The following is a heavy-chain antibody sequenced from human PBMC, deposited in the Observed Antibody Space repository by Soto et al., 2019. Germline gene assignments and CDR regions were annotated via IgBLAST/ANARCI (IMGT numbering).Heavy chain of an antibody. D-gene: IGHD2-15*01. CDR3: ARSEKIRKYCSGGSCHNDY. CDR2: ISAYNGNT. J-gene: IGHJ4*02. Sequence: QVQLVQSGAEVKKPGASVKVSCKASGYTFTSYGISWVRQAPGQGLEWMGWISAYNGNTNCAQKLQGRVTMTTDTSTSTAYMELRSLRSDDTAVYYCARSEKIRKYCSGGSCHNDYWGQGTLVTVSS. CDR1: GYTFTSYG. V-gene: IGHV1-18*01.